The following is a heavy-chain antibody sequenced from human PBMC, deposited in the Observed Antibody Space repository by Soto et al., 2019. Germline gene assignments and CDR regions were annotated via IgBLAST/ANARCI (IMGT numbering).Heavy chain of an antibody. CDR3: ARAPFYGDFRSYGMDV. Sequence: QVQLVQSGAEVKKPGSSVKVSCKASGGTFSSYAISWVRQAPGQGLEWMGGIIPIFGTANYAQKFQGRVTITADESTSTAYMELSSLRSEDTAVYSCARAPFYGDFRSYGMDVWGQGTTVTVSS. CDR1: GGTFSSYA. CDR2: IIPIFGTA. V-gene: IGHV1-69*12. J-gene: IGHJ6*02. D-gene: IGHD4-17*01.